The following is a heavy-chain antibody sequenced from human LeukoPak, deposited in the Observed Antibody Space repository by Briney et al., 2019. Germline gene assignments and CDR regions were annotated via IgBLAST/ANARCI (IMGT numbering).Heavy chain of an antibody. CDR3: AREHCSGGSCYSIYYYYYMDV. V-gene: IGHV4-39*07. CDR1: GGSISSSSYY. J-gene: IGHJ6*03. Sequence: SETLSLTCTVSGGSISSSSYYWGWIRQPPGKGLEWIGSIYYSGSTYYNPSLKSRVTISVDPSTNQFSLKLSSVTAADTAVYYCAREHCSGGSCYSIYYYYYMDVWGKGTTVTVSS. CDR2: IYYSGST. D-gene: IGHD2-15*01.